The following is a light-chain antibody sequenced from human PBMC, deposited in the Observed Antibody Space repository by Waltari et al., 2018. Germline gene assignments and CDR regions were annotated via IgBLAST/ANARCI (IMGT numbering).Light chain of an antibody. V-gene: IGKV3-15*01. CDR3: QQYKYWPPLT. J-gene: IGKJ4*01. Sequence: EIVMTQSPANLSVSPGESATLSCRPSQSVSIKLAWYQQKPGPAPRPLLSDASTRATVIPPRFSGSGSGTDFTLTISSLQSEDFAVYYCQQYKYWPPLTFGGGTKVEIK. CDR2: DAS. CDR1: QSVSIK.